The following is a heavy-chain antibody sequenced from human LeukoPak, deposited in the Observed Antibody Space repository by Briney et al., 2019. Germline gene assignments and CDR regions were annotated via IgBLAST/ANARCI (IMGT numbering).Heavy chain of an antibody. V-gene: IGHV3-15*01. J-gene: IGHJ4*02. CDR2: IKSKTDGGTT. Sequence: GGSLRLSCAASGFTFSNAWMRWVRQAPGKGREWVGRIKSKTDGGTTDYAAPVKGRFTISRDDSKNTLYLQMNSLKTEDTAVYYCTTDRRNGSGEGDYWGQGTLVTVSS. CDR1: GFTFSNAW. CDR3: TTDRRNGSGEGDY. D-gene: IGHD3-10*01.